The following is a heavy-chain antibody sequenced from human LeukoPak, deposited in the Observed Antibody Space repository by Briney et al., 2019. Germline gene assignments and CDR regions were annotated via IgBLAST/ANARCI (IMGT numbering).Heavy chain of an antibody. CDR2: MSPHNGHT. CDR1: GYTFIDYD. Sequence: ASVKVSCKASGYTFIDYDINWVRQAPGQGLEWMGLMSPHNGHTEYAQNLQGRVTMTRDTSTGTAYMELRSPRSEDTAVYYCARRTPRCGGTCYDAFDVWGQGTMVTVSS. J-gene: IGHJ3*01. D-gene: IGHD2-21*01. V-gene: IGHV1-8*02. CDR3: ARRTPRCGGTCYDAFDV.